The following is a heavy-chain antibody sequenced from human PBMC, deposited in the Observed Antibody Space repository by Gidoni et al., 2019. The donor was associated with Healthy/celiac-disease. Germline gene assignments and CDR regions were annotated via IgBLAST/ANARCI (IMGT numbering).Heavy chain of an antibody. V-gene: IGHV4-31*02. CDR2: IYYSGST. J-gene: IGHJ6*04. D-gene: IGHD6-6*01. Sequence: EWIGYIYYSGSTYYNPSLKSRVTISVDTSKNQFSLKLSSVTAADTAVYYCARRSSAQLVGGMDVWGKGTTVTVSS. CDR3: ARRSSAQLVGGMDV.